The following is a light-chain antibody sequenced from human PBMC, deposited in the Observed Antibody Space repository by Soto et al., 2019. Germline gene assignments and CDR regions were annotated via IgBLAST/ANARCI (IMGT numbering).Light chain of an antibody. CDR2: DGS. CDR1: QSVSSH. V-gene: IGKV3-11*01. Sequence: EIVLTQSPGTLSLSPGERATLSCRASQSVSSHLAWYQQKPGQAPRLLIYDGSNRATGIPARFSGSGSGTDFTLTISSLDPEDFAVYYCQQRSNWPQNTFGQGTKLEIK. CDR3: QQRSNWPQNT. J-gene: IGKJ2*01.